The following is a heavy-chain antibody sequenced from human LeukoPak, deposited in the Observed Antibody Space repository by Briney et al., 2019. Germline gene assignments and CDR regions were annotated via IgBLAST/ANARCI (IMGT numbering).Heavy chain of an antibody. V-gene: IGHV4-34*01. CDR1: GGSFGGYY. CDR3: ARLRYFDWTDAFDI. Sequence: PSETLSLTCAVSGGSFGGYYWSWLRQPPGKGLEWIGEINHSGSTNYNPSPKSRVTISVDTSKNQFSLKLSSVTAADTAVYYCARLRYFDWTDAFDIWGQGTMVTVSS. CDR2: INHSGST. J-gene: IGHJ3*02. D-gene: IGHD3-9*01.